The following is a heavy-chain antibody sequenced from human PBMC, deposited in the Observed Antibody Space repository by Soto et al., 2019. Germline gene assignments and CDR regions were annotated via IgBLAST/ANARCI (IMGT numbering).Heavy chain of an antibody. CDR2: IYYSGST. CDR3: SRVPPAHNWCHP. V-gene: IGHV4-30-4*01. CDR1: GGSIISGDYY. J-gene: IGHJ5*02. D-gene: IGHD2-2*01. Sequence: TLPLTCTFSGGSIISGDYYWILIRQPPGKGLEWIGYIYYSGSTYYNPSLKSRVTISVDTSKNQFSLKLSSVTAADTAVYYFSRVPPAHNWCHPRCQGPLGTLSS.